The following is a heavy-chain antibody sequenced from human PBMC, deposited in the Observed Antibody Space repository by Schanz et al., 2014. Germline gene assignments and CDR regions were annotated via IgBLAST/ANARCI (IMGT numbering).Heavy chain of an antibody. V-gene: IGHV4-31*03. CDR3: SRGECSSTSCHEVAPPDD. CDR1: GASITSRDFY. D-gene: IGHD2-2*01. J-gene: IGHJ4*02. CDR2: ISYSGRT. Sequence: QVQLQESGPGLGKPSQTLSLTCTVSGASITSRDFYWSWIRQFPGKGLEWIGYISYSGRTYYSPSLKSRLTMSVDTSKNQFSLRLSSVTAADTAIYYCSRGECSSTSCHEVAPPDDWGQGTLVTVSS.